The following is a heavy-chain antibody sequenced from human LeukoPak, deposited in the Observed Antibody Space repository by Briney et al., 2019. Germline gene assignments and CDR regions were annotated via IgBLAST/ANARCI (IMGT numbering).Heavy chain of an antibody. D-gene: IGHD4-17*01. Sequence: SETLSLTCAVSGVSFNDYYWSWVRQTPGKGLEWIGEINHSGYTNDSPSLKSRVTLLIDTSRKQFSLNLRSVSVADTGIYYCTRMTTGHDYWGQGTLVTVSS. J-gene: IGHJ4*02. CDR3: TRMTTGHDY. CDR1: GVSFNDYY. V-gene: IGHV4-34*01. CDR2: INHSGYT.